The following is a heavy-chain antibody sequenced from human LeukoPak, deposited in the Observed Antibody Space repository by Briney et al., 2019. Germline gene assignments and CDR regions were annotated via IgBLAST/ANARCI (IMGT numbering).Heavy chain of an antibody. D-gene: IGHD6-19*01. V-gene: IGHV1-2*02. CDR2: INPNSGGT. J-gene: IGHJ5*02. CDR1: GYTFTGYY. Sequence: ASVKVSCKASGYTFTGYYMHWVRQAPGQGLEWMGWINPNSGGTNYAQKFQGRVTMTRDTPISTAYMELSRLRSDDTAVYYCALNLVKIAVAPTPWGQGTLVTVSS. CDR3: ALNLVKIAVAPTP.